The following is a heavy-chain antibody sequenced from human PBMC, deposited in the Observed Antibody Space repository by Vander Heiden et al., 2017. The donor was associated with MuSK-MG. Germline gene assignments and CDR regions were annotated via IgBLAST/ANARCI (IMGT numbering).Heavy chain of an antibody. CDR1: GGSISSSSYY. V-gene: IGHV4-39*01. CDR3: ARHSQYIGYFDY. J-gene: IGHJ4*02. CDR2: IYYSGST. Sequence: QLQLQESGPGLVKPSETLSLTCTVSGGSISSSSYYWGWIRQPPGKGLEWIGSIYYSGSTYYNPSLKSRVTISVDTSKNQFSLKLSSVTAADTAVYYCARHSQYIGYFDYWGQGTLVTVSS. D-gene: IGHD5-18*01.